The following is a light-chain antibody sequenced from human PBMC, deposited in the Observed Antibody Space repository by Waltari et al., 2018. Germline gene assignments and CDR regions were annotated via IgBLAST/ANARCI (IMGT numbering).Light chain of an antibody. CDR1: SSDVGGDNY. CDR2: EVS. J-gene: IGLJ3*02. V-gene: IGLV2-8*01. Sequence: QSALTQPPSASGSPGQSVPISCTGPSSDVGGDNYVYRYQPHPGKAPKLRIYEVSKRPSGVPDRFSGSKSGNTASLTVSVLQAEDEADYYCSSYAGNDNFEVFGGGTKLTVL. CDR3: SSYAGNDNFEV.